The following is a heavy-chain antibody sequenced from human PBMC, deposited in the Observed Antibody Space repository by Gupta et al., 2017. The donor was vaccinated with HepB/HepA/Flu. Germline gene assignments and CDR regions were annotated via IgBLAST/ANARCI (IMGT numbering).Heavy chain of an antibody. CDR1: GGTFSSYA. D-gene: IGHD3-3*01. CDR3: ARVMDFWSGYFVY. CDR2: IIPILGIA. Sequence: QVQLVQSGAEVKKPGSSVKVSCKASGGTFSSYAISWVRQAPGQGLEWMGRIIPILGIANYAQKFQGRVTITADKSTSTAYMELSSLRSEDTAVYYCARVMDFWSGYFVYWGQGTLVTVSS. V-gene: IGHV1-69*04. J-gene: IGHJ4*02.